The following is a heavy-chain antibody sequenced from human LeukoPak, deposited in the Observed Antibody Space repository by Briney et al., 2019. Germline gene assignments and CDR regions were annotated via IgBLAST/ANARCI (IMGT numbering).Heavy chain of an antibody. J-gene: IGHJ4*02. D-gene: IGHD3-22*01. V-gene: IGHV3-9*01. CDR2: ITWNSGSI. Sequence: GGSLRLSCAASGFTFDDYVMHWVRQAPGKGLEWVSGITWNSGSIGYADSVKGRFTISGDNAKNSLYLRMNSLRAEDTALYYCAKGGSGYYPYYFDYWGQGTLVTVSS. CDR1: GFTFDDYV. CDR3: AKGGSGYYPYYFDY.